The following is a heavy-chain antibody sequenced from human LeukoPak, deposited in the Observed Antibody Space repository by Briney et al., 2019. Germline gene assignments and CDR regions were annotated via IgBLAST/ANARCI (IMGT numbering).Heavy chain of an antibody. Sequence: SVKVSCKASGGTFSSYAISWVRQAPGQGLEWMGGIIPIFGTANYAQKFQGRVTITADESTSTAYMELSSLRSEDTAVYYCATHPWEHKDWYFDLWGRGTLVTVSS. CDR3: ATHPWEHKDWYFDL. CDR1: GGTFSSYA. D-gene: IGHD1-26*01. V-gene: IGHV1-69*01. CDR2: IIPIFGTA. J-gene: IGHJ2*01.